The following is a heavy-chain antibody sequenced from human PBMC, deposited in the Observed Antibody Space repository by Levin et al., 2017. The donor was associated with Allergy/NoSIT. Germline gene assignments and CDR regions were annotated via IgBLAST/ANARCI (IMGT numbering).Heavy chain of an antibody. V-gene: IGHV3-21*01. CDR2: ISSSSSYI. CDR1: GFTFNIYS. D-gene: IGHD3-10*01. J-gene: IGHJ5*02. CDR3: ARDVAGSYSEGSWFDP. Sequence: GGSLRLSCAASGFTFNIYSINWVRQAPGKGLEWVSSISSSSSYIYYADSVKGRFTISRDNAKNSLYLQMNSLRAEDTAVYYCARDVAGSYSEGSWFDPWGQGTLVTVSS.